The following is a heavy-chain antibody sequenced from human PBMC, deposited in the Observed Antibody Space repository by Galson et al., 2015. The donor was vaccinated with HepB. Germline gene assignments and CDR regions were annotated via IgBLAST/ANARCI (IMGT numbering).Heavy chain of an antibody. V-gene: IGHV3-64D*06. J-gene: IGHJ1*01. Sequence: SLRLSCAASGITFSSYGMHWVRQAPGKGLEYVSAMSSNGGSTYYADSVKGRFTISRDNSKNTLYLQRSSLRPEDTAVYYCVKDPRRRYYYDSSGYRGYFQHWGQGTLVTVSS. CDR2: MSSNGGST. CDR3: VKDPRRRYYYDSSGYRGYFQH. D-gene: IGHD3-22*01. CDR1: GITFSSYG.